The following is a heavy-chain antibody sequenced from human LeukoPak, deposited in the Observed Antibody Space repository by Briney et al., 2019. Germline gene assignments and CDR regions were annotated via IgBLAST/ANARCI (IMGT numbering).Heavy chain of an antibody. CDR1: GFTFDDYA. CDR2: ISGDGSIT. J-gene: IGHJ4*02. Sequence: GGSLRLSCAASGFTFDDYAMHWVRQPPGKGLECVSLISGDGSITYYADSVRGRFTISRDNSKNSLYLQMNSLRTKDTALYYCAKDNWVATRGHYGFDYWGQGTLVTVSS. V-gene: IGHV3-43*02. D-gene: IGHD5-12*01. CDR3: AKDNWVATRGHYGFDY.